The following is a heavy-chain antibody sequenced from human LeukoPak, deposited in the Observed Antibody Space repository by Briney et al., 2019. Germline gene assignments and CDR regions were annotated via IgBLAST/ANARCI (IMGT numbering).Heavy chain of an antibody. J-gene: IGHJ1*01. V-gene: IGHV4-31*03. D-gene: IGHD2-15*01. CDR1: GGSITSGGYY. Sequence: PSQTLSLTCTVSGGSITSGGYYWSWIRQHPGKGLEWIGYIYYSGSTYFNPSLKSRVAISLDTSKNQFSLKLSSVTAADTAVYYCARTPCSGGSCYSHEYFQHWGQGTLVTVSS. CDR2: IYYSGST. CDR3: ARTPCSGGSCYSHEYFQH.